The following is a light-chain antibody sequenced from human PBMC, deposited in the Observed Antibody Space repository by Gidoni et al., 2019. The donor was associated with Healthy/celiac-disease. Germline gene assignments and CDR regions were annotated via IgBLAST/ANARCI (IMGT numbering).Light chain of an antibody. CDR3: QQYGSSPYT. CDR2: GAS. J-gene: IGKJ2*01. V-gene: IGKV3-20*01. Sequence: EIVLTQSPGTLSLSPGGRATLSCRASQSVSSSYLAGYQQKPGQAPRLLIYGASSSATGIPDRFSGSGSGTDFTLTISRLEPEDFAVYYCQQYGSSPYTFGQGTKLEIK. CDR1: QSVSSSY.